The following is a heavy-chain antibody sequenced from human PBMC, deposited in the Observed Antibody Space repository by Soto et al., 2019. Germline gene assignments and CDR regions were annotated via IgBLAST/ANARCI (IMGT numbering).Heavy chain of an antibody. V-gene: IGHV4-39*01. CDR3: ARHVILEIASSDHFDY. D-gene: IGHD3-22*01. Sequence: SETLSLTCTVSGGSISSSSYYWGWIRQPPGKGLEWIGSIYYSGSTYYNPSLKSRVTISVDTSKNQFSLKLSSVTAADTAVYYCARHVILEIASSDHFDYWGQGTMVTVYS. CDR1: GGSISSSSYY. J-gene: IGHJ4*02. CDR2: IYYSGST.